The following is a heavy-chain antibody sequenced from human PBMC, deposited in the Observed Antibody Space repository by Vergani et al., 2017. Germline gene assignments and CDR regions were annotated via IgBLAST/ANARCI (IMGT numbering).Heavy chain of an antibody. CDR2: IYCSGSA. J-gene: IGHJ4*02. V-gene: IGHV4-31*03. Sequence: QVQLQESGPGLVKPSQTLSLTCTVSGGSISSGGYYWSWIRQHPGKGLEWIGYIYCSGSAYYNPSLKSRVTISVDTSKNQFSLKLTSVTAADTAVYYCARGGEYSSYPQSTRGYYFDCWGQGTLVTVSS. CDR1: GGSISSGGYY. D-gene: IGHD6-6*01. CDR3: ARGGEYSSYPQSTRGYYFDC.